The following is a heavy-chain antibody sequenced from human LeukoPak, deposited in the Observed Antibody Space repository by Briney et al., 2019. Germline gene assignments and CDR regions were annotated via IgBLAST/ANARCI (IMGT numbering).Heavy chain of an antibody. J-gene: IGHJ3*02. Sequence: ASVKVSCKASGYTFTSFYIHWVRQAPGQGLEWMGIINPSGANTIYAQKFQGRVTMTRDMSTSTVYMELSSLRSEDTAVYYCARVESWEHSGSSQDAFDIWGQGIVVTVSS. V-gene: IGHV1-46*01. CDR3: ARVESWEHSGSSQDAFDI. CDR1: GYTFTSFY. D-gene: IGHD1-26*01. CDR2: INPSGANT.